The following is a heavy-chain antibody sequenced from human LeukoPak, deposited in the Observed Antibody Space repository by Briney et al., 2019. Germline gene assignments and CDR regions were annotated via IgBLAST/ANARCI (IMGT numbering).Heavy chain of an antibody. J-gene: IGHJ4*02. CDR2: IKSRADGGTT. CDR1: RLPFSIAW. D-gene: IGHD3-22*01. V-gene: IGHV3-15*01. CDR3: TTPVHYSDSRFDF. Sequence: GGSLRLSCAGSRLPFSIAWMTWVRQAPGKGLEWVGRIKSRADGGTTDYAAPVKGRFAISRDDSKSTVYPQMNSLRTEDTAVYYCTTPVHYSDSRFDFWGQGTLVTVSS.